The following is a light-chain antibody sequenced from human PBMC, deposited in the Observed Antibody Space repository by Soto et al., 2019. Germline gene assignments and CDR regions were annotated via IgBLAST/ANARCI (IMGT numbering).Light chain of an antibody. V-gene: IGKV1-9*01. CDR3: QQLNSYPRT. CDR2: GAS. CDR1: QAISSY. Sequence: IQLTQSPSSLSASVGDRVTITCRASQAISSYLAWYQQKPGRAPNLLIYGASTLQSGVPSRFSCSGSGTDLTLTISILQPEDFATYYCQQLNSYPRTFGQGTKVEIK. J-gene: IGKJ1*01.